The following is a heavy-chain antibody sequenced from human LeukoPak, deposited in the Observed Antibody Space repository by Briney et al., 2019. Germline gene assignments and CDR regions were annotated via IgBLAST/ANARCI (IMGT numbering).Heavy chain of an antibody. D-gene: IGHD3-16*02. Sequence: ASVKVSCKASGYTFTDFDINWVRQGSGQGPEWMGRMNPNSGNTNYAQKFQGRVTISRNTSISTAYMELSSLRSEDTAVYYCARGRLETFVWGSYRHTQLFDSWGQGTLVTVSS. CDR2: MNPNSGNT. CDR3: ARGRLETFVWGSYRHTQLFDS. CDR1: GYTFTDFD. J-gene: IGHJ4*02. V-gene: IGHV1-8*01.